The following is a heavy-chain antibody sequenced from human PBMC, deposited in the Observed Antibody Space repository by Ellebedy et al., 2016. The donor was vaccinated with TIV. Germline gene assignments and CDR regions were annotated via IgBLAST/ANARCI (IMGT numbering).Heavy chain of an antibody. CDR2: IKEDGSEK. CDR1: GFSFSDYW. D-gene: IGHD1-26*01. V-gene: IGHV3-7*01. Sequence: GGSLRLSCAASGFSFSDYWMSWVRQAPGKGLEWVANIKEDGSEKYYVDSVKGRFTISRDNAENALYLQMNSLRAEDTALYYCTTAVGATSGAFEIWGQGTMVTVSS. J-gene: IGHJ3*02. CDR3: TTAVGATSGAFEI.